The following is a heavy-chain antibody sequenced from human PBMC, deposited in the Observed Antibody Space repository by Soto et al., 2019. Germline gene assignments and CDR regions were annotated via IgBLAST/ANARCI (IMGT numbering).Heavy chain of an antibody. D-gene: IGHD1-7*01. CDR1: GFTFSSYA. J-gene: IGHJ4*02. CDR2: VSADGGST. Sequence: EVQLLESGGGLVQPGGSLRLSCVASGFTFSSYAMTWVRQAPGKGLEWVSGVSADGGSTYYADSVKGRFTISRDNSKNTLYLQVNSPRAEDTAVYYCAKVAGTTRTHDDYWGQGTLVTVSS. CDR3: AKVAGTTRTHDDY. V-gene: IGHV3-23*01.